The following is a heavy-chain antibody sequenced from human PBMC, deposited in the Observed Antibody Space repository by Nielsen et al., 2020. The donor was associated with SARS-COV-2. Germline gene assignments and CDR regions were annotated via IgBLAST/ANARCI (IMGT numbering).Heavy chain of an antibody. CDR1: GFTFDAYA. Sequence: GGSLRLSCAASGFTFDAYAMHWVRQAPGKGLEWVSGISWNSGSIGYADSVKGRFTVSRDNTKNSLYLQMNSLRADDTAVYYCVREWGYWGLGTLVTVSS. CDR3: VREWGY. J-gene: IGHJ4*02. CDR2: ISWNSGSI. D-gene: IGHD1-26*01. V-gene: IGHV3-9*01.